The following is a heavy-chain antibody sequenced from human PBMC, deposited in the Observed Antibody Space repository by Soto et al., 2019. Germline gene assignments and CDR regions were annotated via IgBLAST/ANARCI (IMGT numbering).Heavy chain of an antibody. Sequence: GGSLRLSCAVSGFICSSYDMSWVRQAPGKGLEWVSTILVGGSPHYEDSVKGRFTISRDTPKNTVYLQMNSLTAGDTAVYYCAKATATSGGAFEIYGQGAMVPVSS. D-gene: IGHD1-1*01. CDR1: GFICSSYD. CDR3: AKATATSGGAFEI. J-gene: IGHJ3*02. CDR2: ILVGGSP. V-gene: IGHV3-23*01.